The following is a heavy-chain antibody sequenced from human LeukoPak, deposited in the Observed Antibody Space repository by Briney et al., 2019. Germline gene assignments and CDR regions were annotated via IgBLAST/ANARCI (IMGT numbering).Heavy chain of an antibody. J-gene: IGHJ5*02. Sequence: SETLSLTCTVSGYSISSGYYWGWIRQPPGKGLEWIGSIYHSGSTYYNPSLKSRVTISVDTSKNQFSLKLSSVTAADTAAYYCARDLVNEGVPNNWFDPWGQGTLVTVSS. V-gene: IGHV4-38-2*02. D-gene: IGHD3-3*01. CDR2: IYHSGST. CDR1: GYSISSGYY. CDR3: ARDLVNEGVPNNWFDP.